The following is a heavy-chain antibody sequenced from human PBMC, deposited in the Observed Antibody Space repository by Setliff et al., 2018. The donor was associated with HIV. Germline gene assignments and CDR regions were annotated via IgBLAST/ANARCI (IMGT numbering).Heavy chain of an antibody. D-gene: IGHD1-26*01. CDR3: AKASSGRFPRNDAFDI. CDR1: GFTFKHYY. CDR2: VDPADGGT. V-gene: IGHV1-69-2*01. Sequence: ASVKVSCKASGFTFKHYYIYWVQQAPGKGLKWMGRVDPADGGTIYAEQFKDRVTITADMSTHTAYMELSSLRVEDTAIYYCAKASSGRFPRNDAFDIWGQGTMVTVSS. J-gene: IGHJ3*02.